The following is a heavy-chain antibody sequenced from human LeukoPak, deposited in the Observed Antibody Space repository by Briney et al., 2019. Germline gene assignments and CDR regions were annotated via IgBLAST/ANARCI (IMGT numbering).Heavy chain of an antibody. Sequence: TGGSLRLSCAPSGFTFSSYSMNWVRQPPGKGLEWVANIKQDGSEKYYVDSVKGRFTISRDNAKNSLYLQVNSLRAEDTDVYDCARDLGLFDYWGQGTLVTVSS. V-gene: IGHV3-7*01. J-gene: IGHJ4*02. CDR1: GFTFSSYS. CDR3: ARDLGLFDY. CDR2: IKQDGSEK.